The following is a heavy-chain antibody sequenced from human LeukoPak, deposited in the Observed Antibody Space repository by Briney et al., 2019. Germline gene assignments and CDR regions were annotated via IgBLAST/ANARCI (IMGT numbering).Heavy chain of an antibody. V-gene: IGHV1-18*01. D-gene: IGHD6-19*01. CDR3: ARDEGRIAVAGAAGY. CDR2: ISAYNGHT. Sequence: ASVKVSCKASGYTFTNYGINWVRQAPGQGLEWMGWISAYNGHTSYAQKFQGRVTMTTDTSTSTAYMGLRSLRSDDTAVFYCARDEGRIAVAGAAGYWGQGALVTVSS. J-gene: IGHJ4*02. CDR1: GYTFTNYG.